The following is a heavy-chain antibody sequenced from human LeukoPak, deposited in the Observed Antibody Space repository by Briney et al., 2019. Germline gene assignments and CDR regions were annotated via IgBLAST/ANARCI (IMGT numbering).Heavy chain of an antibody. CDR3: ARGDYGSGSYPSPHY. CDR1: GFTFSTYA. D-gene: IGHD3-10*01. CDR2: ISYDGSDK. V-gene: IGHV3-30-3*01. J-gene: IGHJ4*02. Sequence: GGSLRLSCAASGFTFSTYAMPWVRQAPGKGLEWVAIISYDGSDKYYADSVKGRFTISRDNSKNTLYLQMNSLRAEDTAVYYCARGDYGSGSYPSPHYWGLGTLVTVSS.